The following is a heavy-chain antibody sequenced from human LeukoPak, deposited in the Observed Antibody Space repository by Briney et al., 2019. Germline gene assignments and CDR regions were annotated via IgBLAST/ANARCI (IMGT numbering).Heavy chain of an antibody. V-gene: IGHV3-74*01. CDR1: GFTFSVAW. Sequence: QTGGSLRLSCAASGFTFSVAWMHWLRQVPGKGLMWVSRITTDETTTYADSVRGRFSISRDNAKNTVYLQMNSLRAEDTAVYYCAKGAGNVVRGMWFDYWGQGTLVTVSS. D-gene: IGHD3-10*01. CDR3: AKGAGNVVRGMWFDY. CDR2: ITTDETT. J-gene: IGHJ4*02.